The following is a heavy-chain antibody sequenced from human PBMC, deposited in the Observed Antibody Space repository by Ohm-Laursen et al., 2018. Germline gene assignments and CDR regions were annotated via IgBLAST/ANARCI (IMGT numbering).Heavy chain of an antibody. CDR3: ARDINYYDSSGLPDY. D-gene: IGHD3-22*01. V-gene: IGHV3-23*01. J-gene: IGHJ4*02. Sequence: SLRLSCTASGFTFSSYAMSWVRQAPGKGLEWVSAISGSGGNTYYADSVKGRFTISRDNSKNTLYLQMNSLRAEDTAVYYCARDINYYDSSGLPDYWGQGTLVTVSS. CDR1: GFTFSSYA. CDR2: ISGSGGNT.